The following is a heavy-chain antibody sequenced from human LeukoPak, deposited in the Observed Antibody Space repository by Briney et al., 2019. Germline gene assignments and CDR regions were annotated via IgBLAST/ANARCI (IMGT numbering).Heavy chain of an antibody. D-gene: IGHD3-10*01. CDR2: TYYRSKWYF. J-gene: IGHJ4*02. CDR3: ATTYYFGSGIYYKENYFDY. V-gene: IGHV6-1*01. CDR1: GDSVSSTSVG. Sequence: QTLSLTCALSGDSVSSTSVGWNWVRQSPSRGLEWLGRTYYRSKWYFDYAVSVKSRIIINPDTCKNRFSLQLNSVTPEDTAVYYCATTYYFGSGIYYKENYFDYWGQGTPVTVSS.